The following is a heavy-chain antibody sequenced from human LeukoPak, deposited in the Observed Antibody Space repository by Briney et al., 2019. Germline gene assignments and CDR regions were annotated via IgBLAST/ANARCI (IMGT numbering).Heavy chain of an antibody. Sequence: PGRSLRLSCAASGFTFSDYGIHWVRQAPGQGLEWVALIWYDGSKKYYADSVKGRFTISRDNTKNTLYLQLNSLRADDTAVYYCARAHSSSSTFDLWGQGTLVTASS. CDR2: IWYDGSKK. CDR1: GFTFSDYG. J-gene: IGHJ4*02. V-gene: IGHV3-33*01. CDR3: ARAHSSSSTFDL. D-gene: IGHD6-6*01.